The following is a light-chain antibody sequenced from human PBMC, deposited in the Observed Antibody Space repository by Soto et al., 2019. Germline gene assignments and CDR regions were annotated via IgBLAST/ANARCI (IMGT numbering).Light chain of an antibody. V-gene: IGLV2-14*01. CDR1: RRDVGGYNY. Sequence: QSVLTQPASVSGSPLQSITISCTGTRRDVGGYNYVSWYQQHPGKAPKFMIYDVSNRPSGVSNRFSGSKSGNTASLTISGLQAEDEADYYCSSYTTSNTRQIVFGTGTKVTVL. J-gene: IGLJ1*01. CDR2: DVS. CDR3: SSYTTSNTRQIV.